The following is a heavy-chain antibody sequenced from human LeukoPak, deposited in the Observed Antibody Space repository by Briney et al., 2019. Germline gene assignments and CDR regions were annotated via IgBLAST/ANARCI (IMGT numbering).Heavy chain of an antibody. Sequence: GGSLRLSCAASGFTFSSYWMTWVRQAPGKGLEWVSGINWNGDSTGYADSVKGRFTISRDNAKNSLFLQMNSLRAEDTALYHCARNTGGGSYYYHMDVWGKGTTVTISS. D-gene: IGHD3-16*01. CDR1: GFTFSSYW. V-gene: IGHV3-20*01. CDR3: ARNTGGGSYYYHMDV. CDR2: INWNGDST. J-gene: IGHJ6*03.